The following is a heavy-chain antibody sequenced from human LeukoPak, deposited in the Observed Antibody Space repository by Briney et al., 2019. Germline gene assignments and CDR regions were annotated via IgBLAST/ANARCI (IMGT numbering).Heavy chain of an antibody. CDR1: GGTFSSYG. V-gene: IGHV1-69*13. CDR3: ARVTGYYDSSGYYWDNWFDP. CDR2: IIPMFGTT. Sequence: SVKVSCKASGGTFSSYGISWVRQAPGQGLEWMGGIIPMFGTTNYAQKFQGRVTITADESTSTAYMELSSLRSEDTAVYYCARVTGYYDSSGYYWDNWFDPWGQGTLVTVSS. D-gene: IGHD3-22*01. J-gene: IGHJ5*02.